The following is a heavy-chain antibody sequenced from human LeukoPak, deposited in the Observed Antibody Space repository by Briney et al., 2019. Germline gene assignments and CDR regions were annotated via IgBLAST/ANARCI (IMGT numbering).Heavy chain of an antibody. Sequence: GGSLRLSCAASGFTFSSYAMSWVRQAPGKGLEWVSSISGGGASTYYADSVKGRFTISRDNSKNTLYLQMNNLRPEDTAVYYCAKDLDTAMIGKVDSWGQGTLITVSS. D-gene: IGHD5-18*01. CDR3: AKDLDTAMIGKVDS. CDR1: GFTFSSYA. J-gene: IGHJ4*02. V-gene: IGHV3-23*01. CDR2: ISGGGAST.